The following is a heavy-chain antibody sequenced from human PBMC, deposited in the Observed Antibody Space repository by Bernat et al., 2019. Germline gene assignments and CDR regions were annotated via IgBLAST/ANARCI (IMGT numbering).Heavy chain of an antibody. D-gene: IGHD3-22*01. CDR1: GFTFSSYA. Sequence: QVQLVEPGGGVVQPGRSLRLSCAASGFTFSSYAMHWVRQAPGKGLEWVAVISYDGSNKYYADSVKGRFTISRDNSKNTLYLQMNSLRAEDTAVYYCARDLASYDDSSGYVMDVWGQGTTVTVSS. CDR3: ARDLASYDDSSGYVMDV. J-gene: IGHJ6*02. CDR2: ISYDGSNK. V-gene: IGHV3-30-3*01.